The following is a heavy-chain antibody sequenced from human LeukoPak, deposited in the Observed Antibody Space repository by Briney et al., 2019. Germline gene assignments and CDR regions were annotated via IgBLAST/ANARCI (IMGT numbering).Heavy chain of an antibody. CDR2: IYYSGST. CDR3: ARGASYCTGGSCFDY. Sequence: SETLSLTCTVSGGSINSYYWSWIQQPPGKGLEWIGNIYYSGSTNYNPSLKSRVTISVDTSKNQFSLKLSSVTAADTAVYCCARGASYCTGGSCFDYWGQGTLVTVSS. D-gene: IGHD2-15*01. CDR1: GGSINSYY. J-gene: IGHJ4*02. V-gene: IGHV4-59*01.